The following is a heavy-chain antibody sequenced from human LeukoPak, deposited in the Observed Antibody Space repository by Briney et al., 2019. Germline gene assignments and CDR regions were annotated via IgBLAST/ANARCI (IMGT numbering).Heavy chain of an antibody. CDR1: GFTFNTYN. Sequence: GESLRLSCAASGFTFNTYNMNWVRQAPGKGLEWVSSITSSSSYIYYADSVKGRFTISRDNAKSSLYLQMNSLRDEDTAVYYCARGPPWGDYLPFDYWGQGTLVTVSS. D-gene: IGHD4-17*01. V-gene: IGHV3-21*01. CDR2: ITSSSSYI. J-gene: IGHJ4*02. CDR3: ARGPPWGDYLPFDY.